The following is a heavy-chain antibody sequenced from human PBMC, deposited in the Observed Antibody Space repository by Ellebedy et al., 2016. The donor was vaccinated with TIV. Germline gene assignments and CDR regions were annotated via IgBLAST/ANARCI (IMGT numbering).Heavy chain of an antibody. CDR1: GYKFRNYY. Sequence: GESLKISXEASGYKFRNYYTVWMRQMPGKGLEWMGIIYLDGSDTRYSPSFQGQVTISADKSISTAYLQWSSLKASDTAMYYCGRLRSTTYMDAFDIWGQGTMVTVSP. J-gene: IGHJ3*02. V-gene: IGHV5-51*01. CDR2: IYLDGSDT. D-gene: IGHD2-2*01. CDR3: GRLRSTTYMDAFDI.